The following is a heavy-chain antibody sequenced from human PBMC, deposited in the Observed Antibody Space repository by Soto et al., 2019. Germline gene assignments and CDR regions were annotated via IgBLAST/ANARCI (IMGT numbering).Heavy chain of an antibody. CDR1: GYTFTTYG. Sequence: QVQLVQSGAEMKKPGASVKVSCTASGYTFTTYGISWVRQAPGQGLEWMGWISASNGNTYYGQKFQGRVTMTTDSFTSTDYMELRSLTSDDTAVEYCARALPYSSSGDAWGRGTLVTVSS. CDR2: ISASNGNT. D-gene: IGHD6-13*01. CDR3: ARALPYSSSGDA. J-gene: IGHJ5*02. V-gene: IGHV1-18*01.